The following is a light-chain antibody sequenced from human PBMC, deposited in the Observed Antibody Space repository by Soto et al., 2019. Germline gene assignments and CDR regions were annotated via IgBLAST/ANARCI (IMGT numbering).Light chain of an antibody. CDR3: QQSYGSPYT. J-gene: IGKJ2*01. CDR2: GAS. V-gene: IGKV1-39*01. CDR1: QGVRSY. Sequence: IQLTQSPSSLSASVGDRVSLTCRASQGVRSYLAWYQQKPGKAPKLLIYGASTLESGVPSRFSGSGSGADFTLTISSLQPEDFATYYCQQSYGSPYTFGQGTKLEIE.